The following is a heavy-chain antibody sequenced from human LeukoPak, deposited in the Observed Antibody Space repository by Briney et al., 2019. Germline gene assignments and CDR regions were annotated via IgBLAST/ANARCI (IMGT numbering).Heavy chain of an antibody. CDR3: ARDAYANWFDP. D-gene: IGHD4-17*01. J-gene: IGHJ5*02. V-gene: IGHV3-48*03. CDR2: ISSSGSTI. CDR1: GFTFSSYE. Sequence: GGSLRLSCAASGFTFSSYEMNWVRQAPGKGLEWVSYISSSGSTIYYADSVKGRFTISRDNAKNSLYLQMNSLRAEDTAVYYCARDAYANWFDPWGQGTLVTVSS.